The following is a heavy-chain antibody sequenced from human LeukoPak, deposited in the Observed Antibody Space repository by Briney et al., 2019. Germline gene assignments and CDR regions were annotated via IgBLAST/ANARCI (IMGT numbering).Heavy chain of an antibody. V-gene: IGHV3-64D*06. D-gene: IGHD6-19*01. CDR2: ISGNGVDT. Sequence: GGSLRLSCSASGFFFSDYAMHWARQAPGKGLEYLSGISGNGVDTYYVDSVQDRFTVSRDNSKTTLYLQINSLRREDTAIYYCIKDRGSSGWDFDSWGQGTLLTVSS. CDR1: GFFFSDYA. J-gene: IGHJ4*02. CDR3: IKDRGSSGWDFDS.